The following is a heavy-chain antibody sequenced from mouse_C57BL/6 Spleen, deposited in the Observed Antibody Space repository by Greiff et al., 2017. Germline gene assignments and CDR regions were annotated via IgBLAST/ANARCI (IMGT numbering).Heavy chain of an antibody. CDR2: IWSGGST. Sequence: VKLMESGPGLVQPSQSLSISCTVSGFSLTSYGVHWVRQSPGKGLEWLGVIWSGGSTDYNEAFISRLSISKDNSKSQVFFKMNSLQADDTAIYYCARKDYGTHWYFDVWGTGTTVTVSS. J-gene: IGHJ1*03. V-gene: IGHV2-2*01. CDR1: GFSLTSYG. D-gene: IGHD1-1*01. CDR3: ARKDYGTHWYFDV.